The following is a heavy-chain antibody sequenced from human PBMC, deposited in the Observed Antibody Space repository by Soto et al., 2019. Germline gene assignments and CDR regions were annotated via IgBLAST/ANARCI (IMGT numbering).Heavy chain of an antibody. CDR1: GSTFSSFS. Sequence: EVQLLESGGGLVQPGGSLRLSCVASGSTFSSFSMPWVRQAPGKGPVWVSAISAGGGTTNYADSVKDRFTISRDNSKSTMFLEMHSLRAEDKAVYYCENYGRDNSAWKADYWGQGTLVTVSS. V-gene: IGHV3-23*01. J-gene: IGHJ4*02. CDR3: ENYGRDNSAWKADY. CDR2: ISAGGGTT. D-gene: IGHD6-19*01.